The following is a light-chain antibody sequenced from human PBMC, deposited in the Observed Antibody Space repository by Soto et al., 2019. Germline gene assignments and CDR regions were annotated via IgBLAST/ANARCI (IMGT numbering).Light chain of an antibody. J-gene: IGKJ2*01. CDR1: QRINSY. V-gene: IGKV1-39*01. CDR3: QQTYSTPYT. CDR2: AAS. Sequence: DIQMTQSPSSLSASVGDRVTITCRASQRINSYLNWYQQKPGKAPKVLIYAASTLQSGVPSRFSGSGSGTDFTLTISSLQPEDFAIYYCQQTYSTPYTFGLGTKLEIK.